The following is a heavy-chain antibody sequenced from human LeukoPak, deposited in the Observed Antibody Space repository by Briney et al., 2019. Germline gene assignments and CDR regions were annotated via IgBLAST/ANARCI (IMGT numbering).Heavy chain of an antibody. J-gene: IGHJ4*02. CDR1: GFTFSNYG. Sequence: PGGSLRLSCAASGFTFSNYGMNWVRQAPGRGLEWVASISSSSSHIYYADSVKGRFTISRDNAKNSLYLQMNSLRAEDTAVYYCARFDWSGYYGFDYWGQGTLVTVSS. V-gene: IGHV3-21*01. CDR2: ISSSSSHI. D-gene: IGHD3-3*01. CDR3: ARFDWSGYYGFDY.